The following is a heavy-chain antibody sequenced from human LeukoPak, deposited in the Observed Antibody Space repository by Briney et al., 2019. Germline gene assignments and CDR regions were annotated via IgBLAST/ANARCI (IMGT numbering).Heavy chain of an antibody. CDR2: INHSGST. V-gene: IGHV4-39*07. CDR3: ASRYRYSSSRPGY. D-gene: IGHD6-13*01. CDR1: GGSISSSSYY. Sequence: SETLSLTCTVSGGSISSSSYYWGWIRQPPGKGLEWIGEINHSGSTNYNPSLKSRVTISVDTSKNQFSLKLSSVTAADTAVYYCASRYRYSSSRPGYWGQGTLVTVSS. J-gene: IGHJ4*02.